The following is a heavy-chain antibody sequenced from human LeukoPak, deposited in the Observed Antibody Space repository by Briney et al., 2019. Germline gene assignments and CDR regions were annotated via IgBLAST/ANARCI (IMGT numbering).Heavy chain of an antibody. V-gene: IGHV3-23*01. CDR1: GFTFSTYA. D-gene: IGHD1-26*01. Sequence: GGSLRLSCAASGFTFSTYAMSWVRQAPGKGLEWVSTVSTSGGSTYYADSVKGRFTISRDNSKNTLYLQMSSLRAEDTAVYYCVKEEMGAHHAFDIWGQGTMVAVSS. CDR3: VKEEMGAHHAFDI. J-gene: IGHJ3*02. CDR2: VSTSGGST.